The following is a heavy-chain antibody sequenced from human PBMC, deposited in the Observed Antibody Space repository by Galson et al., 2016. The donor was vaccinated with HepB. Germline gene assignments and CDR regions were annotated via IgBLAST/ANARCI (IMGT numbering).Heavy chain of an antibody. Sequence: SCKASGYTFTGYYMHWVRQAPGQGLEWMGWINPNSGGTNYAQKFQGRVTMTRDTSISTAYMELSSLRSEDTAVYYCATENDEWQLVYFGYWGQGTLVTVPS. CDR3: ATENDEWQLVYFGY. D-gene: IGHD6-6*01. V-gene: IGHV1-2*02. CDR2: INPNSGGT. J-gene: IGHJ4*02. CDR1: GYTFTGYY.